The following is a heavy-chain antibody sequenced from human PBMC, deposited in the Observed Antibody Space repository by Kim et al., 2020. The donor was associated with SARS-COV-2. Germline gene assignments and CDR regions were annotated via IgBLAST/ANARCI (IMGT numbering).Heavy chain of an antibody. V-gene: IGHV3-53*01. Sequence: GGSLRLSCAASGFTVSSNYMSWVRQAPGKGLEWVSVIYSGGSTYYADSVKGRFTISRDNSKNTLYLQMNSLRAEDTAVYYCARRSGSGYYYGMDVWGQGTTVTVSS. CDR2: IYSGGST. J-gene: IGHJ6*02. CDR1: GFTVSSNY. D-gene: IGHD3-3*01. CDR3: ARRSGSGYYYGMDV.